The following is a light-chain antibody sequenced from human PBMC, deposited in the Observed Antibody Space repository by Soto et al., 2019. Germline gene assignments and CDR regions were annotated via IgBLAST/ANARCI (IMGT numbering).Light chain of an antibody. CDR1: QSLSSN. CDR2: GAS. CDR3: QQYNNWLSIT. Sequence: EIVMTHSPFTLSVSPLERATLSFMSSQSLSSNLAWYQQKPGQAPRLLIYGASTRATGIPARFSGSGSGTEFTLTISSLQSEDFAIYYCQQYNNWLSITFGQGTRLEIK. V-gene: IGKV3-15*01. J-gene: IGKJ5*01.